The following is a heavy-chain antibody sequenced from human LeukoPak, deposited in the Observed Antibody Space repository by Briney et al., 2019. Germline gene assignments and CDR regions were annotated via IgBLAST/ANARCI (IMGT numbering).Heavy chain of an antibody. CDR2: ISAYNGNT. Sequence: ASVKVSCKASGYTFTSYGISWVRQAPGQGLEWMGWISAYNGNTNYAQKLQGRVTMTTDTSTSTAYMELRSLRSDDTAVYYCARALRITIFGMVIIKSAAHDYWGQGTLVTVSS. V-gene: IGHV1-18*01. D-gene: IGHD3-3*01. J-gene: IGHJ4*02. CDR1: GYTFTSYG. CDR3: ARALRITIFGMVIIKSAAHDY.